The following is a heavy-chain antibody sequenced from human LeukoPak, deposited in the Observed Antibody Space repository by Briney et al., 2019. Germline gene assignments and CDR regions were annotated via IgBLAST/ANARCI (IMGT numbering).Heavy chain of an antibody. D-gene: IGHD6-13*01. CDR2: INPSGGST. V-gene: IGHV1-46*01. Sequence: GASVKVSCKASGYTFTSYYMHWVRQAPGQGLEWMGIINPSGGSTSYAQKFQGRVTMTRDTSTSTVYMELSSLRSEDTAVYYCARGAGMAAAGISTDYWGQGTLVTVSS. CDR3: ARGAGMAAAGISTDY. CDR1: GYTFTSYY. J-gene: IGHJ4*02.